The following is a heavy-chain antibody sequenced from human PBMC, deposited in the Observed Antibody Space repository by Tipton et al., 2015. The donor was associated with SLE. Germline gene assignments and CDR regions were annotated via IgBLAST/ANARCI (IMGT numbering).Heavy chain of an antibody. J-gene: IGHJ5*02. D-gene: IGHD6-13*01. CDR2: TYYRSKWYN. Sequence: GPVKPSQTLSLTCAISGDSVSSNSAAWNWIRQSPSRGLEWLGRTYYRSKWYNDYAVSVKSRITINPDTSKNQFSLQLNSVTPEDTAVYYCARTALYSTSWPNWFDPWGQGTLVTVSS. CDR3: ARTALYSTSWPNWFDP. CDR1: GDSVSSNSAA. V-gene: IGHV6-1*01.